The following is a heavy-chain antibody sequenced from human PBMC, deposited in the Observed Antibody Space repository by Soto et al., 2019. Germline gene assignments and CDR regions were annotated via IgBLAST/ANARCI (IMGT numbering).Heavy chain of an antibody. CDR1: GGTFSSYA. V-gene: IGHV1-69*01. Sequence: QVQLVQSGAEVEKPGSSVKVSCKASGGTFSSYAIRWVRQAPGQGLEWMGGIIPISDTTNYAQKFQGRVTITADESTSTAYMELSSLRSEDTAVYYCARSHGSSTSLEIYYYYYYGMDVWGQGTTVTVSS. CDR2: IIPISDTT. J-gene: IGHJ6*02. D-gene: IGHD2-2*01. CDR3: ARSHGSSTSLEIYYYYYYGMDV.